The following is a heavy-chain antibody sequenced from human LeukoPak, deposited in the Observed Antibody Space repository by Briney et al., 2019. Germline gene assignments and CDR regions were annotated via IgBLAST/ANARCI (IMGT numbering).Heavy chain of an antibody. J-gene: IGHJ2*01. Sequence: GGSLRLSCVVSGFTFSNYWMTWVRQAPGKGLEWVANIQQDGTEKYYVDSVKGRFTIFRDNAKNSVYLQMNSLRAEDTAVYYCARDWYFDLWGRGTLVTVSS. CDR2: IQQDGTEK. V-gene: IGHV3-7*04. CDR3: ARDWYFDL. CDR1: GFTFSNYW.